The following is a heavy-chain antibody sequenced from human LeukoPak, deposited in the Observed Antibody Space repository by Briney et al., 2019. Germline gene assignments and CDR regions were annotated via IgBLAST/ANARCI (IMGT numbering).Heavy chain of an antibody. V-gene: IGHV3-74*01. CDR1: GFTFSSYW. CDR2: INTDGSGA. CDR3: ARGRFCPNGLCVFDY. J-gene: IGHJ4*02. Sequence: PGGSLRLSCAASGFTFSSYWMHWVRQAPGKGLVWVSRINTDGSGASYADSVKGRFTISRDNAKNTLYLQMNSLRAEDTAVYYCARGRFCPNGLCVFDYWGQGTLVTVSS. D-gene: IGHD2-8*01.